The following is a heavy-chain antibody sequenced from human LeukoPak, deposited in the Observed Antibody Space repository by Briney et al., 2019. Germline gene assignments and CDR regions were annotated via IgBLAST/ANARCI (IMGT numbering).Heavy chain of an antibody. CDR3: ASGVNYFDY. J-gene: IGHJ4*02. Sequence: GASLRLSCAASGFTFSSYNMKWVRQAPGKGLECVSSISSRSSYIFYADSVKGRFTISRDNAKKSLYLQMNSLRAEDTAVYYCASGVNYFDYGGQGTPVSASS. V-gene: IGHV3-21*01. CDR1: GFTFSSYN. CDR2: ISSRSSYI. D-gene: IGHD3-3*01.